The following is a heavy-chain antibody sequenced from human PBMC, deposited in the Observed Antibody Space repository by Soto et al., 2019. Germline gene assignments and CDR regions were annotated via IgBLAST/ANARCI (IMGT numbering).Heavy chain of an antibody. D-gene: IGHD7-27*01. V-gene: IGHV3-7*01. CDR3: ARGMSLGY. CDR2: INPDGGEK. Sequence: EVQLVESGGGLVQPGGSLRLSCAASGFTLSTSWMSWVRQAPGTGLEWVANINPDGGEKYYVDSVKGRFTISRDNAKNSLYLQMNTLRAEDTAVYYCARGMSLGYWGQGTLATVSS. J-gene: IGHJ4*02. CDR1: GFTLSTSW.